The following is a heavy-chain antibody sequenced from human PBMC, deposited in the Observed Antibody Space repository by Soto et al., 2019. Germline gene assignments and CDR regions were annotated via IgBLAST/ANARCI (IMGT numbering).Heavy chain of an antibody. D-gene: IGHD5-12*01. CDR1: GGTFSSYT. CDR2: IIPILGIA. J-gene: IGHJ4*02. V-gene: IGHV1-69*02. Sequence: QVQLVQSGAEVKKPGSSVKVSCKASGGTFSSYTISWVRQAPGQGLEWMGRIIPILGIANYAQKFQGRVTITADKSTSTAYMELSSLRSEDTAVYYCACFGSGYDGRDFDYWGQGTLDTVSS. CDR3: ACFGSGYDGRDFDY.